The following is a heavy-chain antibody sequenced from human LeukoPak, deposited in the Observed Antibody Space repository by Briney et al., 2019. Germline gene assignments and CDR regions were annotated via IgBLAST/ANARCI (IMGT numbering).Heavy chain of an antibody. CDR2: ISGSGGST. D-gene: IGHD6-13*01. CDR1: GFTFSDYY. V-gene: IGHV3-23*01. CDR3: AKLRAAAAGVY. J-gene: IGHJ4*02. Sequence: GGSLRLSCAASGFTFSDYYMSWVRQAPGKGLEWVSAISGSGGSTYYADSVKGRFTISRDNSKNTLYLQMNSLRAEDTAVYYCAKLRAAAAGVYWGQGTLVTVSS.